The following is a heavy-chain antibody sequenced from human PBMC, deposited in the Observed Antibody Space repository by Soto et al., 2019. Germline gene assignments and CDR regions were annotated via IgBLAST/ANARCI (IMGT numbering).Heavy chain of an antibody. CDR3: ARDGYYGSGSYYMRRGVGPYYYYGMDV. CDR2: IYPGDSDT. V-gene: IGHV5-51*01. D-gene: IGHD3-10*01. Sequence: PGETLKISCKGSGYSFTSYWIGWVRQMPGKGLEWMGIIYPGDSDTRYSPSFQGQVTISADKSISTAYLQWSSLKASDTAVYYCARDGYYGSGSYYMRRGVGPYYYYGMDVWGQGTTVTVSS. J-gene: IGHJ6*02. CDR1: GYSFTSYW.